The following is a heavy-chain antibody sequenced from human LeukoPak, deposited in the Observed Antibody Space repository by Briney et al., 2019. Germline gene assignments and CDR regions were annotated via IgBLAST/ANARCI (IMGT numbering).Heavy chain of an antibody. J-gene: IGHJ4*02. V-gene: IGHV4-39*01. CDR2: IYYSGNT. CDR3: ARAQGSGLIDF. D-gene: IGHD3-10*01. Sequence: SETLSLTCTVSGDSISSSKKYWGWVRQPPGKGLEWIGSIYYSGNTYYNPFLKSRVTISLDTSRNQFSLRLSSVTAADTADYYCARAQGSGLIDFWGQGTLVTVSS. CDR1: GDSISSSKKY.